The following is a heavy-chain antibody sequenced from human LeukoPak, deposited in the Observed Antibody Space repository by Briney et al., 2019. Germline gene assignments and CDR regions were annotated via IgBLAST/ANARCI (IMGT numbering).Heavy chain of an antibody. CDR3: ARDGTHLSVKSF. J-gene: IGHJ3*01. V-gene: IGHV4-39*07. D-gene: IGHD1-26*01. CDR1: GGSISSSSYY. CDR2: IYYSGST. Sequence: SETLSLTCTVSGGSISSSSYYWGWIRQPPGKGLEWIGSIYYSGSTYYNPSLKSRVTISVDRSKNQFSLKLSSVTAADTAVYYCARDGTHLSVKSFWGQGTMVTVSS.